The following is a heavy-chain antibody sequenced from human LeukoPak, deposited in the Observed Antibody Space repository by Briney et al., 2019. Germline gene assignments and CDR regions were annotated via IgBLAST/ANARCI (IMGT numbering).Heavy chain of an antibody. CDR3: ATGVATAFTY. V-gene: IGHV1-46*01. CDR1: GYTFISYY. Sequence: ASVKVSCKASGYTFISYYMHWVRQAPGQGPEWMGIINPSGGSTGYAQKFQGRVTMTRDMSTSTVYMELNSLTSEDTAVYYCATGVATAFTYWGQGTLLTISS. CDR2: INPSGGST. J-gene: IGHJ4*02. D-gene: IGHD5-12*01.